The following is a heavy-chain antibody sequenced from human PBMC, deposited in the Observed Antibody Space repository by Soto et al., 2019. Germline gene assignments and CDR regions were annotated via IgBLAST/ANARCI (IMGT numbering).Heavy chain of an antibody. CDR3: ATDRAYYDSSGYPPGFDP. Sequence: GASVKVSCKVSGYTLTELSMHWVRQAPGKGLEWMGGFDPEDGETIYAQRFQGRVTMTEDTSTDTVYMELSSLRSEDTAVYYCATDRAYYDSSGYPPGFDPWGQGTLVTVSS. V-gene: IGHV1-24*01. J-gene: IGHJ5*02. D-gene: IGHD3-22*01. CDR2: FDPEDGET. CDR1: GYTLTELS.